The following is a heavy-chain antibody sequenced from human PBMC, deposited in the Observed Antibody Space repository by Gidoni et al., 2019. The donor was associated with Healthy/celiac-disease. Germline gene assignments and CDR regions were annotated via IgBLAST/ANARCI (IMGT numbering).Heavy chain of an antibody. Sequence: QLQLQESGPGLVKPSENLSLTSPVSGGSISSSSYYWGWIRQPPGKGLEWIGSIYYSGSTYYNPSLKSRVTISVDTSKNQFSLKLSSVTAADTAVYYCAKYSSSSAYFDYWGQGTLVTVSS. D-gene: IGHD6-6*01. CDR2: IYYSGST. V-gene: IGHV4-39*01. CDR3: AKYSSSSAYFDY. J-gene: IGHJ4*02. CDR1: GGSISSSSYY.